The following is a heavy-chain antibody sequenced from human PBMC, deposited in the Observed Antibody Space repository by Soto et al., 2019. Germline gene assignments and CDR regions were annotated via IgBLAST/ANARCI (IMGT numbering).Heavy chain of an antibody. Sequence: ESLSLSCASSRFTFSSYAMSWVRQAPGKGLEWVSAISGSVGSTYYADSVKGRFTISRDNSKNTLYLQMNSLRAEDTAVYYCAKSNPSIITWDAFDTWGQGTMVTV. CDR3: AKSNPSIITWDAFDT. CDR2: ISGSVGST. V-gene: IGHV3-23*01. D-gene: IGHD3-16*01. J-gene: IGHJ3*02. CDR1: RFTFSSYA.